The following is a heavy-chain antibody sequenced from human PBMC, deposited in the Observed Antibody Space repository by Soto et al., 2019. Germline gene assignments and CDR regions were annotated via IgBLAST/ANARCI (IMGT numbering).Heavy chain of an antibody. CDR1: GFTFSSYA. CDR2: ISGSGGST. V-gene: IGHV3-23*01. Sequence: GGSLRLSCAASGFTFSSYAMSWVRQAPGKGLEWVSAISGSGGSTYYADSVKGRFTISRDNSKNTLYLQMNSLRAEDTAVYYCAKEKYYYDLNNYYGMDVWGQGTTVTVSS. J-gene: IGHJ6*02. CDR3: AKEKYYYDLNNYYGMDV. D-gene: IGHD3-22*01.